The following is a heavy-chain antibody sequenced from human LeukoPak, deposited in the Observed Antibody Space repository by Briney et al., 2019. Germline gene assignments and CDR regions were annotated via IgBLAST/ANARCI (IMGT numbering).Heavy chain of an antibody. CDR1: GFTFSDSA. Sequence: GGSLRLSCAASGFTFSDSAVHWVRQASGKGLGWVGRIRSKANSYATSYAASVTGRFTISRDDSKNTVYLQMNSLKTEDTAVYYCRCGGQGYWGQGTLVTVSS. CDR3: RCGGQGY. CDR2: IRSKANSYAT. J-gene: IGHJ4*02. V-gene: IGHV3-73*01. D-gene: IGHD2-21*01.